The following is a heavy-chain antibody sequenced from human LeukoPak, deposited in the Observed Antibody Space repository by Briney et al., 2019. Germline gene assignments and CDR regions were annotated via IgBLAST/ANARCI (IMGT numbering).Heavy chain of an antibody. Sequence: PGRSLRLSCAASGFTFSSYAMHWVRQAPGKGLEWVAVISYDGSNKYYADSVKGRFTISRDNSKNTLYLQMNSLRAEDTAVYYCTTGVGYWGQGTLVTVSS. CDR1: GFTFSSYA. CDR3: TTGVGY. V-gene: IGHV3-30-3*01. D-gene: IGHD2-15*01. CDR2: ISYDGSNK. J-gene: IGHJ4*02.